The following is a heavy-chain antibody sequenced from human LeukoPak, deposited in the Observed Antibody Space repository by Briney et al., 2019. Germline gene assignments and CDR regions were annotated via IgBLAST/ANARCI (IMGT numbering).Heavy chain of an antibody. D-gene: IGHD6-19*01. V-gene: IGHV1-2*02. CDR2: INPNSGGT. CDR1: GYTFTGYY. J-gene: IGHJ3*02. Sequence: ASVKASCKASGYTFTGYYMHWVRQAPGQGLEWMGWINPNSGGTNYAQKLQGRVTMTTDTSTSTAYMELRSLRSDDTAVYYCAREGGAVAGPGAFDIWGQGTMVTVSS. CDR3: AREGGAVAGPGAFDI.